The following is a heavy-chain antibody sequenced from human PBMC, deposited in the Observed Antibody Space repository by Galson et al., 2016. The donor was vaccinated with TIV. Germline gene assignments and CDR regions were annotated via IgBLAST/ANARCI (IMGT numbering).Heavy chain of an antibody. D-gene: IGHD2-21*01. CDR1: ELIVTDNY. V-gene: IGHV3-66*02. Sequence: SLRLSCAASELIVTDNYMTWVRQAPGRGLEWVALIADDGSTFYSDSVKGRFTISRDGSKNVVNLQMNSLRPEDTAVYFCARDRRHCGNECFLRYYYGMDVWGQGTTVTVSS. CDR2: IADDGST. CDR3: ARDRRHCGNECFLRYYYGMDV. J-gene: IGHJ6*02.